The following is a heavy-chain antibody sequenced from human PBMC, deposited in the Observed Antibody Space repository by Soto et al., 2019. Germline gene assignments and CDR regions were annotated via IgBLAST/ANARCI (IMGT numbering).Heavy chain of an antibody. Sequence: GSLRLSCAASGFTFSSYGMHWVRQAPGKGLEWVAVIWYDGSNKYYADSVKGRFTISRDNSKNTLYLQMNSLRAEDTAVYYCARTPIIAAAGTDAFDIWGQGTMVTVS. CDR1: GFTFSSYG. CDR2: IWYDGSNK. CDR3: ARTPIIAAAGTDAFDI. J-gene: IGHJ3*02. D-gene: IGHD6-13*01. V-gene: IGHV3-33*01.